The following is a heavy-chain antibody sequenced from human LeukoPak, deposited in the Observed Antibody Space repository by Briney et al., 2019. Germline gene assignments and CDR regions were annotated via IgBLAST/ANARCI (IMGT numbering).Heavy chain of an antibody. Sequence: PSETLSLTCAVYGGSFSGYYWTWIRQPPGKGLEWIGYIYYSGSTNYSPSLKSRVTISVDTSKNQFSLKVSSVTAADTAVYYCARLSGYLFDYWGQGTLVTVSS. J-gene: IGHJ4*02. CDR3: ARLSGYLFDY. CDR1: GGSFSGYY. D-gene: IGHD3-22*01. V-gene: IGHV4-59*01. CDR2: IYYSGST.